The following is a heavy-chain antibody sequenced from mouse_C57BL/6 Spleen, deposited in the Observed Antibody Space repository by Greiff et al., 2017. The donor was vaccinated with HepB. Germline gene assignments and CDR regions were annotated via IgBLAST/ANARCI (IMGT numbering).Heavy chain of an antibody. CDR1: GYTFTSYW. CDR3: ADGYYVPYWYFDV. D-gene: IGHD2-3*01. V-gene: IGHV1-64*01. J-gene: IGHJ1*03. CDR2: IHPNSGST. Sequence: QVQLQQPGAELVKPGASVKLSCKASGYTFTSYWMHWVKQRPGQGLEWIGMIHPNSGSTNYNEKFKSKATLTVDKSSSTAYMQLSILTSEDSAVYYCADGYYVPYWYFDVWGTGTTVTVSS.